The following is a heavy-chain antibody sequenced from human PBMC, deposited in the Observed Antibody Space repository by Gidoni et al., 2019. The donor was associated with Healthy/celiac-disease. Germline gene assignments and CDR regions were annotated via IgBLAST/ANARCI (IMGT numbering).Heavy chain of an antibody. J-gene: IGHJ3*02. CDR3: ARDHSDSNAFDI. CDR2: INAGHGNT. CDR1: GYTFTSYA. Sequence: QVQLVQSGAEVKKTGASVKVSCKAYGYTFTSYAMHWVRQAPGQRLDWMGWINAGHGNTKYSQKFQGRVTITRDTSASTAYMELSSLRSEDTAVYYCARDHSDSNAFDIWGQGTMVTVSS. D-gene: IGHD3-3*01. V-gene: IGHV1-3*01.